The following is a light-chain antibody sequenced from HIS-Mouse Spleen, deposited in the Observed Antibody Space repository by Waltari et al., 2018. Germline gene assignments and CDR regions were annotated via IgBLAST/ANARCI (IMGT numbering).Light chain of an antibody. V-gene: IGLV2-11*01. CDR3: CSYAGSYTFEVV. Sequence: QSALTQPRPVSGSPGQSVTISCTGTSSESDCHPYASWYQQHPGKAPNLMIYYVSKRPSAVPDRFSGSKSGNTASLTISGLQAEDEADYYCCSYAGSYTFEVVFGGGTKLTVL. CDR2: YVS. CDR1: SSESDCHPY. J-gene: IGLJ2*01.